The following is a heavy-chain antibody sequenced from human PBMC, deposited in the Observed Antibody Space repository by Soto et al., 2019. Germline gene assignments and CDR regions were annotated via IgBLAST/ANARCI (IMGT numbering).Heavy chain of an antibody. CDR2: IYYDGST. CDR3: VCDPEAGGDFTLGAFDI. CDR1: GVSIRSGGYS. V-gene: IGHV4-30-2*01. D-gene: IGHD2-21*01. Sequence: SLSLTCAVSGVSIRSGGYSWNWVRQPPGKGLEWIGFIYYDGSTDYSPSLRSRVTISLDRSNNQFSLRLTSVTAADTAVYYCVCDPEAGGDFTLGAFDIWGHGTPVTVSS. J-gene: IGHJ3*02.